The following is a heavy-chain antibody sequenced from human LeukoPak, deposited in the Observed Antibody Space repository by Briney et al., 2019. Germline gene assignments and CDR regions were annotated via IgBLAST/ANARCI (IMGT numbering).Heavy chain of an antibody. CDR3: ARDRSWGGVREPYYFDY. Sequence: SETLSLTCTVSGGSISSGGYYWSWIRQPPGKGLEWIGYIYHSGSTYYNPSLKSRVTISVDRSKNQFSLKLSSVTAADTAVYYCARDRSWGGVREPYYFDYWGQGTLVTVSS. J-gene: IGHJ4*02. D-gene: IGHD3-10*01. V-gene: IGHV4-30-2*01. CDR1: GGSISSGGYY. CDR2: IYHSGST.